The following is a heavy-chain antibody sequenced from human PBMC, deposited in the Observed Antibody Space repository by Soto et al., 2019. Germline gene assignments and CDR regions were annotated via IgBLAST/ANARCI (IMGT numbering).Heavy chain of an antibody. CDR2: VIPVFRTA. CDR3: ARSRFVVGVTEDYYGMDV. D-gene: IGHD2-15*01. Sequence: SVKVSCKASGGTFSNSPISWVRQAPGQGLEWVGGVIPVFRTANYAQKFQGRVTITADESTNTAYMELSSLRSGDTAVYYCARSRFVVGVTEDYYGMDVWGQGTTVTVSS. J-gene: IGHJ6*02. CDR1: GGTFSNSP. V-gene: IGHV1-69*13.